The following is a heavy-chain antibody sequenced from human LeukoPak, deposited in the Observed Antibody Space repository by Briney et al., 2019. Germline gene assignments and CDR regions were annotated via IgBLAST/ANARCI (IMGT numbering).Heavy chain of an antibody. CDR3: ARDLCTTTSCLDY. CDR1: GFTFTDYG. Sequence: GGSLRLSCAASGFTFTDYGMHWVRQAPGKGLEWVAVIWYDGSSKYYADSVKGRFTISRDDSKNTLYLQMNSLRAEDTSVYYCARDLCTTTSCLDYWGQGTLVTVSS. V-gene: IGHV3-33*01. J-gene: IGHJ4*02. CDR2: IWYDGSSK. D-gene: IGHD2-2*01.